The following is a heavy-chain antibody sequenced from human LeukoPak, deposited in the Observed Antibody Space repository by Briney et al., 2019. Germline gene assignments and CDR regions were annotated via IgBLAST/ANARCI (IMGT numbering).Heavy chain of an antibody. CDR3: ARHRESGSSWYGDY. J-gene: IGHJ4*02. Sequence: GESLKISCKASGYSFSDYWISWVRQMPGKGLEWMGRIDPSDSYTNYSPSFQGHVTISADKSISTAYLQWSSLKASDTAMYYCARHRESGSSWYGDYWGQGTLVTVSS. V-gene: IGHV5-10-1*01. D-gene: IGHD6-13*01. CDR2: IDPSDSYT. CDR1: GYSFSDYW.